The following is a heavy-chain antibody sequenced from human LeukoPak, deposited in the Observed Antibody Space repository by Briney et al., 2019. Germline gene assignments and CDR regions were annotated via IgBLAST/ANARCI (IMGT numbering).Heavy chain of an antibody. CDR1: GFTFSCYA. V-gene: IGHV3-23*01. CDR2: ISGSGGST. CDR3: AKDSGSYPNGAFDI. Sequence: QAGGSLRFSCAASGFTFSCYAMSWVRQAPVKGLEWVSAISGSGGSTYYADSVKGRFTISRDNSKNTLYLQMNSLRAEDTAVYYCAKDSGSYPNGAFDIWGQGTMVTVSS. J-gene: IGHJ3*02. D-gene: IGHD1-26*01.